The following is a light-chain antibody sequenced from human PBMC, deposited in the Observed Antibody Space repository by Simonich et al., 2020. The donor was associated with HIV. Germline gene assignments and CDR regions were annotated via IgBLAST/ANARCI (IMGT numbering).Light chain of an antibody. CDR3: QQRSNWPIT. V-gene: IGKV3-11*01. CDR1: QSVSSY. J-gene: IGKJ5*01. CDR2: DAS. Sequence: EIVLTQSPATLSLSPGERATLSCRASQSVSSYLAWYQQKPGQAPRLLIYDASNRATGIPERFSGSGSGTDFTLTISSLEPEDFAVYYCQQRSNWPITFGQGTRLEIK.